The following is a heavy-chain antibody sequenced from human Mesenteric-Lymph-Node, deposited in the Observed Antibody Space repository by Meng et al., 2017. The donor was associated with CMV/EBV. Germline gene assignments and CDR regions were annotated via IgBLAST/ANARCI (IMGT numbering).Heavy chain of an antibody. V-gene: IGHV3-21*04. Sequence: GESLKISCAASGFTFSSYSMIWVRQAPGKGLEWIASISPTNAYIYYAHSVRGRFTISRDNAKNSLYLQMNSLRAEDTAVYYCARVLLNSDDAFDIWGQGTMVTVSS. CDR1: GFTFSSYS. CDR3: ARVLLNSDDAFDI. J-gene: IGHJ3*02. CDR2: ISPTNAYI. D-gene: IGHD3-10*02.